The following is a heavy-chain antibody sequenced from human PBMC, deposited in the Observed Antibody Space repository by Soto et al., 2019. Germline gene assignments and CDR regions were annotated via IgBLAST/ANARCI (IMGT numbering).Heavy chain of an antibody. CDR2: IFHSGAT. V-gene: IGHV4-59*11. CDR1: GGSMSRQS. Sequence: QLHIQESGPGLVKPSETLSLICTVSGGSMSRQSWSWFRQPPGKGLEWIGYIFHSGATTYNPSLKSRLTVSLATSKNQCSLRLTSVTAADTAVDYCARMGSDIAVAGDWFDPWGQGTLVTVSS. CDR3: ARMGSDIAVAGDWFDP. J-gene: IGHJ5*02. D-gene: IGHD6-19*01.